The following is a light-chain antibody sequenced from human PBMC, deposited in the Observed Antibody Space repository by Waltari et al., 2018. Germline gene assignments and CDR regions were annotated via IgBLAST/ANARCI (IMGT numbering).Light chain of an antibody. CDR2: SAS. V-gene: IGKV1-27*01. J-gene: IGKJ5*01. Sequence: IQLTQSPSSLSASVGDRVTITCRVSQGISSYLNWYRQKPGKVPNLLIYSASNLQSGVPSRFSGSGSGTDFTLTITSLQPDDVGTYYCQQYNSYSPIAFGQGTRLEIK. CDR1: QGISSY. CDR3: QQYNSYSPIA.